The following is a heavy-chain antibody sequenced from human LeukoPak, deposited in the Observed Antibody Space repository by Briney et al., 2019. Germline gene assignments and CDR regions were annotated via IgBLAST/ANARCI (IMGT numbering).Heavy chain of an antibody. D-gene: IGHD3-16*01. CDR3: ARALRFDDYVDYYYGMDV. CDR1: GFTFSSYA. CDR2: ISYDGSNK. Sequence: GGSLRLSCAASGFTFSSYAMHWVRQASGKGLEWVAVISYDGSNKYYADSVKGRFTISRDNSKNTLYLQMNSLRAEDTAVYYCARALRFDDYVDYYYGMDVWGQGTTVTVSS. V-gene: IGHV3-30*04. J-gene: IGHJ6*02.